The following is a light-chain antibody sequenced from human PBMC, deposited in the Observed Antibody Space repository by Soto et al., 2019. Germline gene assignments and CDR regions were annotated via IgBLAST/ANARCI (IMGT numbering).Light chain of an antibody. CDR3: AAWDDSLNGPV. J-gene: IGLJ2*01. Sequence: QSVLTQPPSASGTPGQRVTISCSGSSPNIGGNTVNWYQQLPGTAPKLLIRSNNQRPSGVPDRFSGSKSGTSASLAISGLQSEDEADYYCAAWDDSLNGPVFGGGTQLTVL. V-gene: IGLV1-44*01. CDR1: SPNIGGNT. CDR2: SNN.